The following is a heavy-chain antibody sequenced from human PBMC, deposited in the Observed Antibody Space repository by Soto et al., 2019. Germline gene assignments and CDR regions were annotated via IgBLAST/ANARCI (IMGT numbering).Heavy chain of an antibody. CDR2: ISGSGIST. J-gene: IGHJ4*02. V-gene: IGHV3-23*01. CDR3: ARASVGNWYLPYQY. Sequence: GGSLRLSCAASGFTFSSYAMTWVRQAPGKGLEWVSSISGSGISTYYADSVKGRFTISRDNSKNTLYLQMNSLRAEDAAVYYCARASVGNWYLPYQYWGQGTQVTVSS. D-gene: IGHD1-20*01. CDR1: GFTFSSYA.